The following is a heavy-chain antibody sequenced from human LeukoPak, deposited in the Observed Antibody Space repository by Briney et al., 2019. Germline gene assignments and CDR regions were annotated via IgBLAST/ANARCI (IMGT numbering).Heavy chain of an antibody. V-gene: IGHV1-8*03. CDR3: ARGKYGSGSYPRRYFFDY. D-gene: IGHD3-10*01. CDR2: MNPNSGNT. Sequence: ASVKVSCKASGYTFTSYDINWVRQATGQGLEWMGWMNPNSGNTGYAQKFQGRVTITRNTSISTAYMELSSLRSEDTAVYYCARGKYGSGSYPRRYFFDYWGQGTLVTVSS. J-gene: IGHJ4*02. CDR1: GYTFTSYD.